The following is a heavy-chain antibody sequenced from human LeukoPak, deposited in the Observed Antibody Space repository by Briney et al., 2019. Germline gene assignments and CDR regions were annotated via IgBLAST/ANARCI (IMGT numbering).Heavy chain of an antibody. Sequence: SETLSLTCTVSGGSISSYYWSWIRQPPGKGLEWIGYIYYSGSTNYNPSLKSRVTISVDTSKNQFSLKLSSVTAADTAVYYCGRERKLAAAFDYGGQEPRVT. CDR2: IYYSGST. J-gene: IGHJ4*02. CDR1: GGSISSYY. CDR3: GRERKLAAAFDY. V-gene: IGHV4-59*01. D-gene: IGHD6-13*01.